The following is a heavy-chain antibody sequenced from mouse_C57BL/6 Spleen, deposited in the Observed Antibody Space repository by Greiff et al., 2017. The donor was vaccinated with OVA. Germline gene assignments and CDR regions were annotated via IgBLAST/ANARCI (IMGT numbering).Heavy chain of an antibody. CDR1: GYTFTSYW. CDR2: IHPNSGST. J-gene: IGHJ1*03. Sequence: QVQLQQPGAELVKPGASVKLSCKASGYTFTSYWMHWVKQRPGQGLEWIGMIHPNSGSTNYNEKFKSKATLTVDKSSSTAYMQLISLTSEYSVVYYCARVGNAYCSSYLWYFDVWGTGTTVTVSS. D-gene: IGHD1-1*01. V-gene: IGHV1-64*01. CDR3: ARVGNAYCSSYLWYFDV.